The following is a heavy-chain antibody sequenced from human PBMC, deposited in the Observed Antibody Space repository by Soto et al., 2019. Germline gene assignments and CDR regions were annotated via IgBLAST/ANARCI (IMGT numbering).Heavy chain of an antibody. J-gene: IGHJ4*01. CDR3: ARVSRRGYYPKY. Sequence: QVQLVESGGGVVQPGRSLRLSCAASGFTFSNYGMHWVRQAPGKVLEWVAVIWYDGSNKYYADSVNGRFTISRANSKNTLYLQMSSLRAEDTAVYYCARVSRRGYYPKYWGQGTLVTVSP. CDR1: GFTFSNYG. V-gene: IGHV3-33*01. CDR2: IWYDGSNK. D-gene: IGHD3-3*01.